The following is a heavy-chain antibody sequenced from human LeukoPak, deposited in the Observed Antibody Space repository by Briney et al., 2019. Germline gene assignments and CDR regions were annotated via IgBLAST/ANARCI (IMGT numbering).Heavy chain of an antibody. CDR2: IKSKTDGGTT. CDR1: GFTFSNAW. D-gene: IGHD3-22*01. CDR3: TTVLPDENYDSSGYPSGYFDY. V-gene: IGHV3-15*01. Sequence: KSGGSLRLSGAASGFTFSNAWMSWVRQAPGKGLEWVGRIKSKTDGGTTDYAAPVKGRFTISRDDSKNTLYLQMNSLKTEDTAVDYCTTVLPDENYDSSGYPSGYFDYWGQGTLVTVSS. J-gene: IGHJ4*02.